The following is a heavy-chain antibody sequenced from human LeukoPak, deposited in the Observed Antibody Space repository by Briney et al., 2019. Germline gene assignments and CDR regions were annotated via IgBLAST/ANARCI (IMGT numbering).Heavy chain of an antibody. J-gene: IGHJ4*02. CDR3: ARHIVVVPAAPFDY. V-gene: IGHV4-39*01. CDR2: IYHSGTS. Sequence: SETLSLTCTVSGHSISSGHYHWGWIRQPPGKGLEWIASIYHSGTSYYNPSLESRVTISVDTSKNQFSLKLSSVTAADTAVYYCARHIVVVPAAPFDYWGQGTLVTVSS. D-gene: IGHD2-2*01. CDR1: GHSISSGHYH.